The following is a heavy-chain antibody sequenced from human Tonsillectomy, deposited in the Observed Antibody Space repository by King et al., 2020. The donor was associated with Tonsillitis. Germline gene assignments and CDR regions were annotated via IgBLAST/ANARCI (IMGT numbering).Heavy chain of an antibody. Sequence: VQLVESGGGLVQPGGSLRLSCAASGFTFRSYDMHWVRQATGKGLEWVSAIGTAGDTYYPGSVKGRFTNSRENAKNSLYLQRNSLRAEDTAVYYCARGSYGSGSYDYWGQGTLVTVSS. CDR2: IGTAGDT. D-gene: IGHD3-10*01. J-gene: IGHJ4*02. CDR3: ARGSYGSGSYDY. CDR1: GFTFRSYD. V-gene: IGHV3-13*01.